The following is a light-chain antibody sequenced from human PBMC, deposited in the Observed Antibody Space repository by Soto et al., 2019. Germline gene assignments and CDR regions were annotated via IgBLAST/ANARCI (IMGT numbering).Light chain of an antibody. CDR2: GAS. CDR1: QSVSSN. V-gene: IGKV3-15*01. Sequence: EIVMTQSPATLSVSPGERATLSCRASQSVSSNLAWYQQKPGQAPRPLIYGASTRATGIPARFSGCGSGTEFTLTISSLQSEDFAVYYCQQYNNWPQTFGQGTKVEIK. CDR3: QQYNNWPQT. J-gene: IGKJ1*01.